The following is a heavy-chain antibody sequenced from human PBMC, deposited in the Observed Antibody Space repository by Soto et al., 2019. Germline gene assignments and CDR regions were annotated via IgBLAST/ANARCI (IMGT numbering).Heavy chain of an antibody. CDR2: INHDGSKT. CDR1: KFSFNNYW. J-gene: IGHJ4*02. V-gene: IGHV3-74*03. D-gene: IGHD5-12*01. Sequence: PGGSLRLSCAASKFSFNNYWMQWVRQVPGKGPVWVSRINHDGSKTEYADSVKGRFTISRDNTKNTLYLQMNSLRVDDTAMYYCVREPWGFSGSWYDYWGQGTLVTIS. CDR3: VREPWGFSGSWYDY.